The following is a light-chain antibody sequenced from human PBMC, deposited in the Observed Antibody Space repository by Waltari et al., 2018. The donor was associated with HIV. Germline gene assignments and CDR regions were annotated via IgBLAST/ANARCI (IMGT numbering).Light chain of an antibody. CDR2: GAS. V-gene: IGKV3-15*01. Sequence: EIVMTQSPATLSVSPGERVTLSCRASQSVGSNLAWYQQRPGQAPRLLIYGASTRATGIPARVRGSGSGTEFTLTISSLQSEDFAVYYCQQYDIWPPAETFGQWTKVEIK. CDR3: QQYDIWPPAET. CDR1: QSVGSN. J-gene: IGKJ1*01.